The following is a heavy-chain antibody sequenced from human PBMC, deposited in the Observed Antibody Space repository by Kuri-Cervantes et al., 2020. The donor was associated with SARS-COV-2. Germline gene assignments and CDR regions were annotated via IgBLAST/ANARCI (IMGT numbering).Heavy chain of an antibody. CDR1: GGSFSGYY. J-gene: IGHJ3*02. CDR2: INHSGST. V-gene: IGHV4-34*01. Sequence: GSLRLSCAVYGGSFSGYYWSWIRQPPGKGLEWIGEINHSGSTNYNPSLKSRVTISVDTSKNQFSLKLSSVTAADTAVYYCARGRGSSWRLNAFDIWGQGKMVTVSS. CDR3: ARGRGSSWRLNAFDI. D-gene: IGHD6-13*01.